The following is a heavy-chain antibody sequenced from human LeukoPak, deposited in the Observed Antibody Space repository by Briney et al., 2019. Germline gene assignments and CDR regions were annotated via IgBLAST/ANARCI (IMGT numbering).Heavy chain of an antibody. Sequence: PSQTLSLTCTVSGGSISSYYWSWIRQPPGKGLEWIGYIYYSGSTNYNPSLKSRVTISVDTSKNQFSLKLSSVTAADTAVYYCARGPRYYYMDVWGKGTTVTVSS. CDR2: IYYSGST. CDR3: ARGPRYYYMDV. CDR1: GGSISSYY. V-gene: IGHV4-59*01. J-gene: IGHJ6*03.